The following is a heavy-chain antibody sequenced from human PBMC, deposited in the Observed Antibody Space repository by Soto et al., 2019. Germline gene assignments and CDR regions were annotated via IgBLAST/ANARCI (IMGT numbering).Heavy chain of an antibody. CDR2: ISSSTSHT. Sequence: PGGALRLSCAVSGFTFSDYYMTWIRQAPGKGLEWVSYISSSTSHTNYADSVKGRFTISRDNAKNSLFLQVNSLRAEDTAVYYCARGRGSAADDFDFWGQGTLVTVSS. CDR1: GFTFSDYY. V-gene: IGHV3-11*05. D-gene: IGHD2-2*01. J-gene: IGHJ4*02. CDR3: ARGRGSAADDFDF.